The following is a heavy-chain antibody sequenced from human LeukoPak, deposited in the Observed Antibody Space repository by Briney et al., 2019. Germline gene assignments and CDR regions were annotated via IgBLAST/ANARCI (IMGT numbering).Heavy chain of an antibody. Sequence: SETLSLTCTVSGGSISSGSYYWSWIRQPPGKRLEWIGYIYYSGSTNYNPSLKSRVTISVDTSKNQFSLKLSSVTAADTAVYYCASWYYDSSGYGSFDYWGQGTLVTVSS. CDR3: ASWYYDSSGYGSFDY. CDR2: IYYSGST. J-gene: IGHJ4*02. CDR1: GGSISSGSYY. V-gene: IGHV4-61*01. D-gene: IGHD3-22*01.